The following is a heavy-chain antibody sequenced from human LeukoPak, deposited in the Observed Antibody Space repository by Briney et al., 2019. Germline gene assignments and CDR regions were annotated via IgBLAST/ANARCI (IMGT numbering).Heavy chain of an antibody. CDR3: AKSISAAGDF. CDR1: GFTFSNAW. CDR2: ISYDGSKN. J-gene: IGHJ4*02. V-gene: IGHV3-30*18. D-gene: IGHD6-13*01. Sequence: GGSLRLSCAASGFTFSNAWLSWVRQAPGKGLEWVAVISYDGSKNFYADSVKGRFTISRHNSKNTLFLQLNSLKLEDTAVYYCAKSISAAGDFWGQGTLVTVSS.